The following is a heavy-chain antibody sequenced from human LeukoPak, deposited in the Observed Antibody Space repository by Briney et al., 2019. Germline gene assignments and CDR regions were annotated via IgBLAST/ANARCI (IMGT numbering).Heavy chain of an antibody. Sequence: GASVKVSCKASGYTFTGYYMHWVRQAPGQGLEWMGWINPNSGGTNYAQKFQGRVTMTRDTSISTAYMELSRLRSDDTAVYYCARGRQWWNRSPRGDYMDVWGKGTTVTVSS. V-gene: IGHV1-2*02. CDR3: ARGRQWWNRSPRGDYMDV. CDR2: INPNSGGT. J-gene: IGHJ6*03. D-gene: IGHD2-15*01. CDR1: GYTFTGYY.